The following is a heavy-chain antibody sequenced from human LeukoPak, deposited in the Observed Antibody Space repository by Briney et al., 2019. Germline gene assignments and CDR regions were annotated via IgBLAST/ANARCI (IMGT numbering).Heavy chain of an antibody. D-gene: IGHD3-16*01. Sequence: PGGSLRLSCAASGFTFSSYSMNWVRQAPGKGLEWVSSISSSSSYIYYADSVKGRFTISRDNAKNSLYLQMNSLRAEDTAVYYCAREASTFNYYGMDVWGQGTTVTVSS. CDR3: AREASTFNYYGMDV. V-gene: IGHV3-21*01. CDR1: GFTFSSYS. CDR2: ISSSSSYI. J-gene: IGHJ6*02.